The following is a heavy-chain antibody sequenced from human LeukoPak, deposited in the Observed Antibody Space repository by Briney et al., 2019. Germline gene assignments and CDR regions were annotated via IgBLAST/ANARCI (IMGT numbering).Heavy chain of an antibody. D-gene: IGHD6-13*01. V-gene: IGHV4-59*01. J-gene: IGHJ4*02. CDR2: IYYSGST. CDR1: GGSISSYY. CDR3: ARAAAGAGHFDY. Sequence: SETLSPTCTVAGGSISSYYWSWIRQPPGKGLEWIGYIYYSGSTNYNPSLKSRVTISVDTSKNQFSLKLSSVTAADTAVYYCARAAAGAGHFDYWGQGTLVTVSS.